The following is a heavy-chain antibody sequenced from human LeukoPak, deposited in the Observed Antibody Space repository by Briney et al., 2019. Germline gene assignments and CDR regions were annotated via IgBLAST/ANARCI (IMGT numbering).Heavy chain of an antibody. CDR3: ARDRGTSSPFDY. CDR2: IYCSGST. V-gene: IGHV4-59*01. CDR1: GGSISSYY. Sequence: SETLSLTCTVSGGSISSYYWSWIRQPPGKGLEWIGYIYCSGSTNYNPSLKSRVTISVDTSKNQFSLKLSSVTAADTAVYYCARDRGTSSPFDYWGQGTLVTVSS. D-gene: IGHD2-2*01. J-gene: IGHJ4*02.